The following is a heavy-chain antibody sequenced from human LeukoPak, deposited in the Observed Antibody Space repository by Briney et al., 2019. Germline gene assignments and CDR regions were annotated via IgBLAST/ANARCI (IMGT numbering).Heavy chain of an antibody. V-gene: IGHV3-23*01. J-gene: IGHJ4*02. CDR3: AKSQAMVRPRNFDY. CDR2: ISGSGGST. D-gene: IGHD5-18*01. Sequence: GGSLRLSCAASGFTFSSYWMHWVRQAPGKGLEWVSAISGSGGSTYYADSVKGRFTISRDNSKNTLYLQMNSLRAEDTAVYYCAKSQAMVRPRNFDYWGQGTLVTVSS. CDR1: GFTFSSYW.